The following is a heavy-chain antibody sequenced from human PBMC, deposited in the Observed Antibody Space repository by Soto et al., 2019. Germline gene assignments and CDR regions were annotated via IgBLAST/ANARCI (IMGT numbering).Heavy chain of an antibody. Sequence: SETLSLTCTVSGGSISSYYWSWIRQPPGKGLEWIGYIYYSGSTNYNPSLKSRVTISVDPSKNQFSLKLSSVTAADTAVYYCARADAGYYPPKYYYYMDVWGKGTTVTVSS. CDR3: ARADAGYYPPKYYYYMDV. CDR2: IYYSGST. D-gene: IGHD1-26*01. J-gene: IGHJ6*03. CDR1: GGSISSYY. V-gene: IGHV4-59*01.